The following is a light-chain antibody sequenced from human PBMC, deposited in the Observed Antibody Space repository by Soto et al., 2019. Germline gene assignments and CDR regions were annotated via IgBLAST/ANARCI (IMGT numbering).Light chain of an antibody. CDR1: QSVSGSY. V-gene: IGKV3-20*01. Sequence: EIVLTQSPGTLSLSPGERATLSCRASQSVSGSYLAWYQQRPGQAPRLLIYGASSRATGIPDRFSGSGSGTDFTLTITRLEPEDFAVYYCQQYGSSRWTFGRGTKVDNK. CDR3: QQYGSSRWT. J-gene: IGKJ1*01. CDR2: GAS.